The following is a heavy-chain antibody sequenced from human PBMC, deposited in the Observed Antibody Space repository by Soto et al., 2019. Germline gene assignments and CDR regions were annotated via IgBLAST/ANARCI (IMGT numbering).Heavy chain of an antibody. V-gene: IGHV1-69*01. CDR3: ARDRAVAASLFDY. CDR1: GGTFSSYA. J-gene: IGHJ4*02. D-gene: IGHD2-15*01. CDR2: IIPIFGTA. Sequence: QVQLVQSGAEVKKPGSSVKVSCKASGGTFSSYAISWVRQAPGQGLEWMGGIIPIFGTANYVQKFQGRVTMPADETTSTAYMEMSSLRYEDTAVYYCARDRAVAASLFDYWGQGTLVTVSS.